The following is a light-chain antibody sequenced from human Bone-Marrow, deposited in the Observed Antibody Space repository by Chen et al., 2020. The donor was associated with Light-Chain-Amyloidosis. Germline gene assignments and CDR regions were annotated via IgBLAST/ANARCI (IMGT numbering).Light chain of an antibody. Sequence: VLTQPSSVSVSPGPTATITCSGDSLSKRYVYWYQQRPGQAPLMIIYKDTERPSGIPERFSGSASGTTVTLTINGVQADDEADYYCQSADRGDNLCVFGGGTKLTVL. V-gene: IGLV3-25*03. CDR1: SLSKRY. CDR2: KDT. CDR3: QSADRGDNLCV. J-gene: IGLJ3*02.